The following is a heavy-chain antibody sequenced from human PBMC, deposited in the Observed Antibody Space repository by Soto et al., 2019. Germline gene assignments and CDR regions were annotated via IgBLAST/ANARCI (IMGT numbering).Heavy chain of an antibody. Sequence: QVQLVQSGAEVKKPGSSVKVSCKASGGTFRSYSISWVRQAPGQGLEWMGGIIPIFDITNYAQKFQGRVTINADESTSTAYMELSSLGSDDTAVYYCARPDEGGYSSNHHYYYALDVGGQGTTVTV. CDR3: ARPDEGGYSSNHHYYYALDV. D-gene: IGHD3-22*01. CDR2: IIPIFDIT. V-gene: IGHV1-69*01. J-gene: IGHJ6*02. CDR1: GGTFRSYS.